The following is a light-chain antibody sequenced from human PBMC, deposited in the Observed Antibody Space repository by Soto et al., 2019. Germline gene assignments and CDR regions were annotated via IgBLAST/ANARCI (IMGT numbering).Light chain of an antibody. V-gene: IGLV2-14*01. J-gene: IGLJ1*01. Sequence: QSVLTQPASVSGSPGQSITISCTGTSSDVGGYNYVSWYQHHPGKAPQLMIYDVSNRPSGVSNRFSGSKSGNTASLTISGLQAEDEADYYCSSFTSMSTYVFGTGTKLTVL. CDR3: SSFTSMSTYV. CDR2: DVS. CDR1: SSDVGGYNY.